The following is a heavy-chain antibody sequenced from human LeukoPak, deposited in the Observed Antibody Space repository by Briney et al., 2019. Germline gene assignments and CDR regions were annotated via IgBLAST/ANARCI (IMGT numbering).Heavy chain of an antibody. CDR2: IASEGSHT. Sequence: GSSLRLSCAASGFTFSTYFMHWVRQAPGKGLEWVADIASEGSHTFYVDSVKGRFTISRGNSKNTLYLQMNSLRAEDTAVYFCARERQDTILHSGAFDIWGQGTMVTVSS. D-gene: IGHD2-21*01. J-gene: IGHJ3*02. CDR3: ARERQDTILHSGAFDI. V-gene: IGHV3-30-3*01. CDR1: GFTFSTYF.